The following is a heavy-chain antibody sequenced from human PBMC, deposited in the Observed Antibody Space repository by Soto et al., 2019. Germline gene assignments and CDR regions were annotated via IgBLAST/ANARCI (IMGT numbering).Heavy chain of an antibody. J-gene: IGHJ4*02. V-gene: IGHV4-34*01. CDR3: ARGDGFWSGYSYLNY. CDR1: GGSFSGYY. CDR2: INHSGST. Sequence: PSETLSLTCAVYGGSFSGYYWSWIRQPPGKGLEWIGEINHSGSTNYNPSIKSRVTISVDTSKNQFSLKLSSVTAANTAVYYCARGDGFWSGYSYLNYWGQGTPVTVSS. D-gene: IGHD3-3*01.